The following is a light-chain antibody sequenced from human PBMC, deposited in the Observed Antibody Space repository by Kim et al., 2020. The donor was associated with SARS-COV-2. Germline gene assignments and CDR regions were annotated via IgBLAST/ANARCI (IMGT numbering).Light chain of an antibody. J-gene: IGKJ2*01. Sequence: PGETTTHSCRASQSVRSNYRAWYQQRPGQAPSLLISRASTRATGVPDRFSGSGSGTDFTLTISRLEPEDSAMYYCQQYGSSPLYTFGQGTKLEI. CDR1: QSVRSNY. V-gene: IGKV3-20*01. CDR3: QQYGSSPLYT. CDR2: RAS.